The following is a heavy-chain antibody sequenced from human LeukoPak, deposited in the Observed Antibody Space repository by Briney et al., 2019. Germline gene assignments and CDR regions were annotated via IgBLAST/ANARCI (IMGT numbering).Heavy chain of an antibody. CDR3: AREETATFDY. V-gene: IGHV1-69*13. D-gene: IGHD1-26*01. J-gene: IGHJ4*02. Sequence: ASVKVSCKASGGTFSSYAISWVRQAPGQGLEWMGGIIPIFGTANYAQKFQGRVTITADESTSTAYMELSILRSEDTAVYYCAREETATFDYWGQGTLVTVSS. CDR2: IIPIFGTA. CDR1: GGTFSSYA.